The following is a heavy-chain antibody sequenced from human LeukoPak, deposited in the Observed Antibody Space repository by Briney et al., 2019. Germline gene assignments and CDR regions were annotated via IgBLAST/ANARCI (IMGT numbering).Heavy chain of an antibody. V-gene: IGHV1-2*02. D-gene: IGHD4-17*01. Sequence: ASVKVSCKASGYTFTGYYLHWVRQAPGQGLEWMGWINPNGGVTNYAQKFQGRVTMTRDTSITTAYMELSRLRSDDTALYYCARDMTTVTRGGDYWGQGTLVTVSS. J-gene: IGHJ4*02. CDR3: ARDMTTVTRGGDY. CDR2: INPNGGVT. CDR1: GYTFTGYY.